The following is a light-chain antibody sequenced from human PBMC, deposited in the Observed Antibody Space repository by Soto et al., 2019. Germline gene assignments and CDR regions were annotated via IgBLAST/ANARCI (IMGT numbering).Light chain of an antibody. J-gene: IGLJ2*01. CDR1: SSDVGAYNY. CDR3: SSYTRSTTLVV. V-gene: IGLV2-14*01. Sequence: QSVLTQPASVSGSPGQSITISCTGTSSDVGAYNYVSWYQQHPGKSPKLMIYDVTNRPSGVSSRFSGSKSGNTASLTISGLQAEDDADYYCSSYTRSTTLVVFGGGTQLTVL. CDR2: DVT.